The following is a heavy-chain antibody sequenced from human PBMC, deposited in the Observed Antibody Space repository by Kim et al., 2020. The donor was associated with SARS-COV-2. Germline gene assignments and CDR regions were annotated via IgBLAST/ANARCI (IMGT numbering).Heavy chain of an antibody. D-gene: IGHD1-26*01. J-gene: IGHJ4*02. V-gene: IGHV3-30*18. Sequence: GGSLRLSCAASGFTLTSYGMHWVRQPPGKGLEWVAGISYDGINTDYADSVKGRFTISRDNSKNTLYLQMNSLRADDTAVYYCAKDQSYYALLFDHWGQGALLTVSS. CDR3: AKDQSYYALLFDH. CDR2: ISYDGINT. CDR1: GFTLTSYG.